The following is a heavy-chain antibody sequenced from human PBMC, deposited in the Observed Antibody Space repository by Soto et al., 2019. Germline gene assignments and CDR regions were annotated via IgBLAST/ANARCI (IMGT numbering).Heavy chain of an antibody. J-gene: IGHJ4*02. CDR2: IYYSGSA. V-gene: IGHV4-59*01. CDR1: GASITNYF. D-gene: IGHD3-16*01. Sequence: SETLSLTCTVSGASITNYFGSWIRQPPGKGLEYIVYIYYSGSANYNPSLQSRVTISVDTSNNQFSLSLSSVTAADTAVYYCARSGRTFGGVIWGQGILVTVSS. CDR3: ARSGRTFGGVI.